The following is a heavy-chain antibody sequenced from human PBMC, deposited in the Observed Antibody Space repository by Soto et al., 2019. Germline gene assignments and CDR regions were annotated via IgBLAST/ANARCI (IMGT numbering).Heavy chain of an antibody. D-gene: IGHD3-9*01. CDR1: GGSISSSSYY. CDR2: IYYSGST. CDR3: ASGYDILTGYPRGDYYGMDG. Sequence: PSETLSLTCTVSGGSISSSSYYWGWIRQPPGKGLEWIGSIYYSGSTYYNPSLKSRVTISVDTSKNQFSLKLSSVTAADTAVYYCASGYDILTGYPRGDYYGMDGWGQGPTVTVSS. V-gene: IGHV4-39*01. J-gene: IGHJ6*02.